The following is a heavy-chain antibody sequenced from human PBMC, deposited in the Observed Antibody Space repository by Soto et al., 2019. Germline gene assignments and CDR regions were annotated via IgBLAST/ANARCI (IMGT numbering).Heavy chain of an antibody. CDR2: IYWDDDK. D-gene: IGHD3-3*01. Sequence: QITLNESGPTQVKPRQTLTLTCTFSGFSLTTSGVGVGWIRQSPGKAQEWLALIYWDDDKRYRPSLKSRLTITKHTSKNKVVLTMADLDPADTATYYCAHRVLRTVFGLVTTTAIYFDFWGQGTPVAVSS. V-gene: IGHV2-5*02. J-gene: IGHJ4*02. CDR1: GFSLTTSGVG. CDR3: AHRVLRTVFGLVTTTAIYFDF.